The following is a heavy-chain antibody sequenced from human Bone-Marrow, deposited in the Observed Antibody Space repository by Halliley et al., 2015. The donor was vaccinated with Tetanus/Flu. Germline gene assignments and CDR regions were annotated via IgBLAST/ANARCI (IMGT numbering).Heavy chain of an antibody. CDR3: AKDICPLSSGSCYTEH. Sequence: SLRLSCEGSGFIFNDFAMHWVRQGPGKGLEWVSGISWNSASMDYADSVKGRFTISRDNAKNSLYLQMNNLGPDDTALYFCAKDICPLSSGSCYTEHWGQGIQVTVSS. V-gene: IGHV3-9*01. CDR2: ISWNSASM. CDR1: GFIFNDFA. D-gene: IGHD2-2*02. J-gene: IGHJ4*02.